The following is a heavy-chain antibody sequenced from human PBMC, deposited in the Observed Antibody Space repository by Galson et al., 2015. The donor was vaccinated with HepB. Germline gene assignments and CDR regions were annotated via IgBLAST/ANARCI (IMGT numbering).Heavy chain of an antibody. CDR1: GGTFSSYA. Sequence: SVKVSCKASGGTFSSYAISWVRQAPGQGLEWMGGIIPIFGTANYAQKFQGRVTITADESTSTAYMELSSLRSEDTAVYYCARASARYYGSGSYPPYYYYYYYMDVWGKGTTVTVSS. D-gene: IGHD3-10*01. J-gene: IGHJ6*03. CDR3: ARASARYYGSGSYPPYYYYYYYMDV. CDR2: IIPIFGTA. V-gene: IGHV1-69*13.